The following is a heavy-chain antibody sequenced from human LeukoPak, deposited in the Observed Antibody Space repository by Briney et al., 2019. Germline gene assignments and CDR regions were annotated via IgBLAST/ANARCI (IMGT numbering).Heavy chain of an antibody. V-gene: IGHV3-21*01. CDR1: GFTFGNYR. J-gene: IGHJ6*04. CDR2: ISASSNDI. CDR3: AELGITMIGGV. D-gene: IGHD3-10*02. Sequence: PGGSLRLSCAASGFTFGNYRMKWIRQAPGKGLEWLSSISASSNDIYYAGAVRDRFTISRDNAKNLLYLQMNSLRAEDTAVYYCAELGITMIGGVWGKGTTVTISS.